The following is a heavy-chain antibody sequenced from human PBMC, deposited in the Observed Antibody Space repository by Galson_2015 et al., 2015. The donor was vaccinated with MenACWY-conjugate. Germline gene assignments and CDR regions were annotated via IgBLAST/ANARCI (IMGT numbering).Heavy chain of an antibody. D-gene: IGHD5-18*01. J-gene: IGHJ4*02. V-gene: IGHV3-48*04. Sequence: SLRLSCAASGFTFSSYSMNWVRQAPGKGLEWVSYISSSSSTIYYADSVKGRFTISRGNAKNSLYLQMNSLRAEDTAVYYCTRDRKEGSNSYGQFDYWGQGTLVTVSS. CDR3: TRDRKEGSNSYGQFDY. CDR1: GFTFSSYS. CDR2: ISSSSSTI.